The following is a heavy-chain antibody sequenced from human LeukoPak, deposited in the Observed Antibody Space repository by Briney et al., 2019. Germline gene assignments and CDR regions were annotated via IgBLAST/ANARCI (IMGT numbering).Heavy chain of an antibody. V-gene: IGHV1-8*01. J-gene: IGHJ6*02. D-gene: IGHD3-3*01. CDR2: MNPNSGNT. CDR3: ARASQTFITIFGVVIINGADYYGMDV. Sequence: ASVKVSCKASGYTSTSYDINWVRQATGQGLEWMGWMNPNSGNTGYAQKFQGRVTMTRNTSISTAYMELSSLRSEDTAVYYCARASQTFITIFGVVIINGADYYGMDVWGQGTTVTVSS. CDR1: GYTSTSYD.